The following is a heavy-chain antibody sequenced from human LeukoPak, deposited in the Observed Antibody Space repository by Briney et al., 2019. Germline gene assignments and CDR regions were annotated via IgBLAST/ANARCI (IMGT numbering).Heavy chain of an antibody. V-gene: IGHV3-48*04. CDR3: ASAWR. D-gene: IGHD5-12*01. CDR1: GFTFSDYS. CDR2: ISFSVNTK. J-gene: IGHJ4*02. Sequence: GGSLRLSCAASGFTFSDYSMNWVRQAPGKGLEWVSYISFSVNTKYYGDSVKGRFTISRDNAKNSLYLQMSSLRAEDTALYYCASAWRWGRGALVTVSS.